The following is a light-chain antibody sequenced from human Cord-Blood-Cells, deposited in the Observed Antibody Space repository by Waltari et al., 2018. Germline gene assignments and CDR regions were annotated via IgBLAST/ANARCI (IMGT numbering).Light chain of an antibody. Sequence: QSALTQPRSVSGSPGPSVTISCPGTSSDVGGYNYVSWYQQHPRKAPQLKIYDVSKRPSGGPDRFSGSKSGNTASLTIFGRQAEDEADYYCCSYAGSYTWVFGGGTKLTVL. V-gene: IGLV2-11*01. CDR2: DVS. CDR1: SSDVGGYNY. J-gene: IGLJ3*02. CDR3: CSYAGSYTWV.